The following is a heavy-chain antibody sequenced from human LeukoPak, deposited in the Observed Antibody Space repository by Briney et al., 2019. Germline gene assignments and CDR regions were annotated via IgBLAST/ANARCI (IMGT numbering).Heavy chain of an antibody. J-gene: IGHJ4*02. V-gene: IGHV3-74*01. CDR2: ISSDGTDT. CDR1: GFTFSNYW. D-gene: IGHD3-3*01. Sequence: PGGSLRLSCAASGFTFSNYWMHWVRQAPGKGLVWVSRISSDGTDTSYADSVKGRFTISRDNAKNTLYLQMNSLRAEDTSVYYCASEGDFWSGYRYWGQGTLVTVSS. CDR3: ASEGDFWSGYRY.